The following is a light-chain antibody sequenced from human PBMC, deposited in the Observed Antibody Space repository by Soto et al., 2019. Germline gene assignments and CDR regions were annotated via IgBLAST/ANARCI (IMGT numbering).Light chain of an antibody. CDR1: SSDVGGYYY. V-gene: IGLV2-11*01. CDR2: DVN. J-gene: IGLJ1*01. CDR3: CSYAGTYAFYV. Sequence: QSAPTQPRSVSGSPGQSVTISCTGTSSDVGGYYYVSWYQQHPGKAPKLMIYDVNKRPSGVPDRFSASKSGITASLTISGLQAEDEADYYCCSYAGTYAFYVFGSGT.